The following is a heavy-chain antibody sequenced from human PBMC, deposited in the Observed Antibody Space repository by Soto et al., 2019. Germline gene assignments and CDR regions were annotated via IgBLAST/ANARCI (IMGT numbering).Heavy chain of an antibody. J-gene: IGHJ3*02. CDR1: GYSFTSYW. D-gene: IGHD3-9*01. CDR3: ARGYYDILTGHDAFDI. CDR2: IDPSDSYT. V-gene: IGHV5-10-1*01. Sequence: GESLKISCKGSGYSFTSYWISWVRQMPGKGLEWMGRIDPSDSYTNYSPSFQGHVTISADKSISTAYLQWSSLKASDTAMYYCARGYYDILTGHDAFDIWGQGTMVTV.